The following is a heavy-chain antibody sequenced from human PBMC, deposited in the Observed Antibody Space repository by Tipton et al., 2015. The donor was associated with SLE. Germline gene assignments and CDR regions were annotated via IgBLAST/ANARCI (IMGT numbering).Heavy chain of an antibody. CDR2: IFSRGST. J-gene: IGHJ4*02. CDR1: GDSISSGNYY. D-gene: IGHD3-3*01. CDR3: AHDFWSGPLDYFDY. Sequence: LRLSCTVSGDSISSGNYYWTWIRQPAGKGLEWIGRIFSRGSTNNNPSLKSRVTISVDTSRNQFSLKLSSVTAADTAVYYCAHDFWSGPLDYFDYWGQGILVTVSS. V-gene: IGHV4-61*02.